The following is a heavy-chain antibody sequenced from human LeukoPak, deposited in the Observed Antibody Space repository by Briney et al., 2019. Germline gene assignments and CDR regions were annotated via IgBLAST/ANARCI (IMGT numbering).Heavy chain of an antibody. CDR2: IYYSGST. V-gene: IGHV4-39*01. CDR3: ATPYSGGYQGLDI. J-gene: IGHJ3*02. D-gene: IGHD1-26*01. CDR1: GGSISSNKYY. Sequence: SETLSLTCTVSGGSISSNKYYWGWIRQPPGKGLEWIGSIYYSGSTYYNPTLKSRVTISVDTSKNQFSLKLSSVTAADTAVYYCATPYSGGYQGLDIWGQGTMVTVSS.